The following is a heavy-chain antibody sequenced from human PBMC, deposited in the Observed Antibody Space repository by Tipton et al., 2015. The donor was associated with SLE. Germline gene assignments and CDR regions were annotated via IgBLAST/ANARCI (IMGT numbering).Heavy chain of an antibody. D-gene: IGHD6-13*01. CDR1: GGSFSGYY. Sequence: TLSLTCAVYGGSFSGYYWSWIRQPPGKGLEWIGEIYYSGSTNYNPSLKSRVTISVDTSKNQFSLKLSSVTAADTAVYYCARIVAAAGTRYFDYWGQGTLVTVSS. CDR3: ARIVAAAGTRYFDY. J-gene: IGHJ4*02. V-gene: IGHV4-34*01. CDR2: IYYSGST.